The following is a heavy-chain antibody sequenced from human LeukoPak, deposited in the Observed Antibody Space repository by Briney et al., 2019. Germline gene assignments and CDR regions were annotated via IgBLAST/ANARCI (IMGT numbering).Heavy chain of an antibody. CDR2: INPSGGST. Sequence: GASVKVSCKASGYTFTSYYMHWVRQAPGQGLEWMGIINPSGGSTSYAQKFQGRVTMTRDTSTSTVYMELSSLGSEDTAVYYRARDGGAAHFDYWGQGTLVTVSS. CDR3: ARDGGAAHFDY. V-gene: IGHV1-46*01. J-gene: IGHJ4*02. CDR1: GYTFTSYY. D-gene: IGHD3-16*01.